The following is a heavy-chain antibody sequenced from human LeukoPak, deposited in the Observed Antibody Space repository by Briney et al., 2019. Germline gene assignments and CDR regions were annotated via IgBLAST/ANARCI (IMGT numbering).Heavy chain of an antibody. CDR3: ARQSTYGSADAFDI. D-gene: IGHD3-10*01. J-gene: IGHJ3*02. Sequence: SETLSLTCTVSGGSISSGGYSWSWIRQHPGKGLEWIGYIYYSGSTHYNPSLKSRVTISVDTSKNQFSLKLSSVTAADTAVYYCARQSTYGSADAFDIWGQGTMVTVSS. V-gene: IGHV4-31*03. CDR2: IYYSGST. CDR1: GGSISSGGYS.